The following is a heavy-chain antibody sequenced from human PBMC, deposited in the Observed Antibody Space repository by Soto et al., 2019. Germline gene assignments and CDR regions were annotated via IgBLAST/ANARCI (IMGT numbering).Heavy chain of an antibody. Sequence: SETLSLTCAVSGGSISGSYYYWGWLRQSQGKGPEWSGGVFYTGLTSYHPSLESRVSLSVDTSKNQFSLKVSGVSAADTAVYYCATSQKGYTLNYFDHWGQGALVTVSS. CDR2: VFYTGLT. CDR1: GGSISGSYYY. CDR3: ATSQKGYTLNYFDH. V-gene: IGHV4-39*01. J-gene: IGHJ4*02. D-gene: IGHD2-15*01.